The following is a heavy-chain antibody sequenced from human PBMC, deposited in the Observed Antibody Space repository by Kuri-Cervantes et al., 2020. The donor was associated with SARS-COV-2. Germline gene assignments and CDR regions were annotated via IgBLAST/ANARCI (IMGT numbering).Heavy chain of an antibody. CDR2: IYYSGST. V-gene: IGHV4-39*07. J-gene: IGHJ4*02. CDR3: ARAVGSPVEMATKAAGNYFDY. Sequence: SETLSLTCTVSGGSISSSSYYWGWIRQPPGKGLEWIGSIYYSGSTYYNPSLKSRVTISVDRSKSQFSLKLSSVTAADTAVYYCARAVGSPVEMATKAAGNYFDYWGQGTLVTVSS. D-gene: IGHD5-24*01. CDR1: GGSISSSSYY.